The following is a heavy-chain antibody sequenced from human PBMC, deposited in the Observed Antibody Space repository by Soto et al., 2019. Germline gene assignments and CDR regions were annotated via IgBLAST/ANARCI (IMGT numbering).Heavy chain of an antibody. CDR2: TNHSGSV. J-gene: IGHJ4*02. CDR3: ERAGAALVRGSIGGFDL. V-gene: IGHV4-34*01. D-gene: IGHD3-10*01. Sequence: QVHLQQWGAGLLKPSETLSLTCAVNGGAFNGYYWTWIGQSPGKGLQWIGETNHSGSVDYNPSLRSPVTLSIATAKKQFPMTLTSVTAADTAVYYCERAGAALVRGSIGGFDLWGQGTLVTVCS. CDR1: GGAFNGYY.